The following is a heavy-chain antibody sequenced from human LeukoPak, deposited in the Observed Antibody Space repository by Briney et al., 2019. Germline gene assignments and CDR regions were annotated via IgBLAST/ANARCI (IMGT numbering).Heavy chain of an antibody. CDR1: GGSISSGGYS. D-gene: IGHD2-21*02. J-gene: IGHJ4*02. Sequence: SETLSLTCAVSGGSISSGGYSWSWIRQPPGKGLEWIGYIYHSGSTYYNPSLKSRVTISVDRSKNQFSLKLSSVTAADTAVYYCAARAYCGGDCYEGDYWGQGTLVTVSS. V-gene: IGHV4-30-2*01. CDR2: IYHSGST. CDR3: AARAYCGGDCYEGDY.